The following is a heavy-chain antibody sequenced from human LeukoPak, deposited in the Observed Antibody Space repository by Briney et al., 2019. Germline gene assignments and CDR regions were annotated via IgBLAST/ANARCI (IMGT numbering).Heavy chain of an antibody. CDR1: GGSISSYY. Sequence: SETLSLTCTVSGGSISSYYWSWIRQPPGKGLEWIGYIYYSGSTNYNPSLKSRVTISVDTSKNQFSLKLSSVTAADTAVYYCARRLAAAGRGYFQHWGQGTLVTVSS. J-gene: IGHJ1*01. CDR2: IYYSGST. V-gene: IGHV4-59*12. CDR3: ARRLAAAGRGYFQH. D-gene: IGHD6-13*01.